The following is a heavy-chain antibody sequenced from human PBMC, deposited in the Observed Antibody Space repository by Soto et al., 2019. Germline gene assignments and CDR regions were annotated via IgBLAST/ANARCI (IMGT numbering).Heavy chain of an antibody. Sequence: ASVKVSCKASGYTFTGYHMHWVRQAPGQGPEWMGWINPNSGDTNYAQKFQGRVTMTRDTSISTAYMELSRLTSGDTAVYYCVRPNNYDTSGYKYDWWGQGTLVTVSS. J-gene: IGHJ4*02. D-gene: IGHD3-22*01. CDR1: GYTFTGYH. CDR3: VRPNNYDTSGYKYDW. V-gene: IGHV1-2*02. CDR2: INPNSGDT.